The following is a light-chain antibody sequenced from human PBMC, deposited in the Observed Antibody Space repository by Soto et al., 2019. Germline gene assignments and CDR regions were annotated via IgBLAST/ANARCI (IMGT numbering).Light chain of an antibody. J-gene: IGKJ2*01. V-gene: IGKV1-5*03. CDR3: QQYNSYPYT. CDR1: QSISNW. CDR2: KAS. Sequence: DIQMTQSPSSLSASVGDRVTITCRASQSISNWLAWYQQKPRKAPKLLLYKASTLQSGVPSRFSGSGSGTEFTLTISSLQPDDFATYYCQQYNSYPYTFGQGTKVDIK.